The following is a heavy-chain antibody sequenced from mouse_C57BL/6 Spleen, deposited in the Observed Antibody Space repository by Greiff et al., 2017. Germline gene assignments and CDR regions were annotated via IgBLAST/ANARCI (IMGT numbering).Heavy chain of an antibody. CDR1: GFNIKDDD. D-gene: IGHD1-1*01. CDR3: TTDYYVSSTDY. J-gene: IGHJ2*01. CDR2: IDPENGDT. Sequence: VQLQQSGAELVRPGASVKLSCTASGFNIKDDDMHWVKQRPEQGLEWIGWIDPENGDTEYASKFQGKATITADTSSNTSYLQLSSLTSEDTAFYYCTTDYYVSSTDYWGQGTTLTVSS. V-gene: IGHV14-4*01.